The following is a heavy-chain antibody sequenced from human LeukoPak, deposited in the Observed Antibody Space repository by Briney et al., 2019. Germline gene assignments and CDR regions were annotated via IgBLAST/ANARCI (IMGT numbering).Heavy chain of an antibody. Sequence: GGSLRLSCAASGFTFSSYAMSWVRQAPGNGLEWVSAISGSGGSTYYADSVKGRFTISRDNSKSTLYLQMNSLRAEDTAVYYCLSSGWGLDYWGQGTLVTVSS. CDR1: GFTFSSYA. V-gene: IGHV3-23*01. D-gene: IGHD2-21*02. CDR3: LSSGWGLDY. CDR2: ISGSGGST. J-gene: IGHJ4*02.